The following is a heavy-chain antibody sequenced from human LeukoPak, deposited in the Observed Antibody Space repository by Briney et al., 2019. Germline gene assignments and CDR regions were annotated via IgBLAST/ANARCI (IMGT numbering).Heavy chain of an antibody. D-gene: IGHD6-13*01. J-gene: IGHJ2*01. V-gene: IGHV3-21*01. CDR1: GFTFSSYS. Sequence: GGSLRLSCAASGFTFSSYSMNWVRQAPGKGLEWVSSISSSSSYIYYADSVKGRFTISRDNAKNSLYLQMNSLRAEDTAVYYCARWESQQLIPYWYFDLWGRGTLVTVSS. CDR2: ISSSSSYI. CDR3: ARWESQQLIPYWYFDL.